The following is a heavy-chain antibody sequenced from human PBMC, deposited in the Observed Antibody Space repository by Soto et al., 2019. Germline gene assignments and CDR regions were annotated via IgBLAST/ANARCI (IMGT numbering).Heavy chain of an antibody. Sequence: QVQLVESGGAVFQPGKSLRLSCAASGFTFSSYGMYWVRQAPGKGLGWVAAISYDGSNNYHADSVKGRFTISRDNSKNTLYLQLNSLRTEDTAVYYCAKDIVKYTYGACDYWGQGVLVTVSS. V-gene: IGHV3-30*18. D-gene: IGHD5-18*01. J-gene: IGHJ4*02. CDR1: GFTFSSYG. CDR2: ISYDGSNN. CDR3: AKDIVKYTYGACDY.